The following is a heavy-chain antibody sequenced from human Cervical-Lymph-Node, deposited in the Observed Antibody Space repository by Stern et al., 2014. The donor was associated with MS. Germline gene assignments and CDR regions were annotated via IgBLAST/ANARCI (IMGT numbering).Heavy chain of an antibody. V-gene: IGHV3-30*04. D-gene: IGHD3-10*02. CDR1: RFTFSNYS. CDR3: ARSPLINEMLFDYLDY. CDR2: ISFDGDNK. Sequence: VQLVESGGDVVHPGRSLRLSCAASRFTFSNYSMHWVRQAPGKGLEWVAVISFDGDNKFYADSVKGRFTISRDNAKNTLYLQMSSLRVEDTAVYYCARSPLINEMLFDYLDYWGQGTPVTVSS. J-gene: IGHJ4*02.